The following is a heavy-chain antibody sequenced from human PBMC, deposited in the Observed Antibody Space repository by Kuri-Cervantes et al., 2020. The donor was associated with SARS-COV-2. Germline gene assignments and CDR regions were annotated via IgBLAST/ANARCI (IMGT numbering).Heavy chain of an antibody. CDR1: GFTFSSYA. V-gene: IGHV3-23*01. CDR2: ISGSGGST. D-gene: IGHD2-15*01. J-gene: IGHJ6*02. CDR3: AKDSYCSGGSCYYYYGMDV. Sequence: LSLTCAASGFTFSSYAMSWVRQAPGKGLEWVSAISGSGGSTYYADSVKGRFTISRDNSKNTLYLQMNSLRAEDTAVYYCAKDSYCSGGSCYYYYGMDVWGQGTTVTVSS.